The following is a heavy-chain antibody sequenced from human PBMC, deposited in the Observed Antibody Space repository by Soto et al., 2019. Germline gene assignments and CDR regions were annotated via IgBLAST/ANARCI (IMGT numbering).Heavy chain of an antibody. CDR3: AREKDIAAAGLIDY. Sequence: GGSLRLSCAASGFTFSSYDMHWVRQAPGKGLEWVAVISYDGSNKYYADSVKGRFTISRDNSKNTLYLQMNSLRAEDTAVYYCAREKDIAAAGLIDYWGQGTLVTVSS. J-gene: IGHJ4*02. CDR1: GFTFSSYD. CDR2: ISYDGSNK. D-gene: IGHD6-13*01. V-gene: IGHV3-30*03.